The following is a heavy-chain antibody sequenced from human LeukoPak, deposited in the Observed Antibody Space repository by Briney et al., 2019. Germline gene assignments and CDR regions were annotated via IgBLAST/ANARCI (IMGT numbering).Heavy chain of an antibody. D-gene: IGHD3-22*01. V-gene: IGHV4-39*07. J-gene: IGHJ2*01. CDR3: ARSYDSSGYYYYWYFDL. Sequence: SRVTISVDTSKNQFSLKLSSVTAADTAVYYCARSYDSSGYYYYWYFDLWGRGTQVTVSS.